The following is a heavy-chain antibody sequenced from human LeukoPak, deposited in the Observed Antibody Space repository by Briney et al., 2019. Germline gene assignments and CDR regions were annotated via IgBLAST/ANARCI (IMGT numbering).Heavy chain of an antibody. J-gene: IGHJ4*02. CDR1: GFTFSSYW. D-gene: IGHD6-19*01. V-gene: IGHV3-74*01. CDR2: INSDGSST. Sequence: GGSLRLSCAASGFTFSSYWMHWVRQAPGKGLVWVSRINSDGSSTSYADSVKGRFTISRDNAKNTLYLQMNSLRAEDTAVYYCARVESSGWYPYYFDYWGQGTLVTVSS. CDR3: ARVESSGWYPYYFDY.